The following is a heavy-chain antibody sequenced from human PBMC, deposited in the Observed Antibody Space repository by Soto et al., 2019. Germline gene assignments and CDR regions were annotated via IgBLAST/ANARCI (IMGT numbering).Heavy chain of an antibody. Sequence: EVQLVESGGGLVQPGGSLRLSCTASGFTLSTYDVHWVRQATGKGLEWVASIGTAAVDSVKGRFTISRENAKNSLYLQMNNRGAGDTAVYYCAKRGPHTNSHGLDVWGQGTTGTVSS. D-gene: IGHD1-1*01. V-gene: IGHV3-13*01. CDR3: AKRGPHTNSHGLDV. CDR2: IGTAAV. J-gene: IGHJ6*02. CDR1: GFTLSTYD.